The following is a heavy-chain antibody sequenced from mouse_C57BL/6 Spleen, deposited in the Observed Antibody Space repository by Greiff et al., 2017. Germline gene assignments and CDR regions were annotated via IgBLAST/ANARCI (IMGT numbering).Heavy chain of an antibody. J-gene: IGHJ1*03. CDR3: ARNLVTLYWYFDV. V-gene: IGHV2-2*01. CDR2: IWSGGST. Sequence: VQLQQSGPGLVQPSQSLSITCPVSGFSLTSYGVHWVRQSPGKGLEWLGVIWSGGSTDYNAAFISRLSISKDNSKSQVFFTMNSLQADDTAIYYCARNLVTLYWYFDVWGTGTTVTVSS. CDR1: GFSLTSYG. D-gene: IGHD2-1*01.